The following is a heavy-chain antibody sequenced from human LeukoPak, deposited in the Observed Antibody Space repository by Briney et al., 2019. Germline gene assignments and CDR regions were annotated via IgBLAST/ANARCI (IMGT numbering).Heavy chain of an antibody. CDR3: ARVDQRISFYFDY. D-gene: IGHD3-16*02. CDR2: LNPHNGDT. Sequence: ASVKVSCKASGYTFTGYYMHWVRQAPGQGREWMGWLNPHNGDTNYVQKFQGRVTMTRDTSISTAFMELSSLRSDDTAVYYCARVDQRISFYFDYWGQGTLITVSS. J-gene: IGHJ4*02. CDR1: GYTFTGYY. V-gene: IGHV1-2*02.